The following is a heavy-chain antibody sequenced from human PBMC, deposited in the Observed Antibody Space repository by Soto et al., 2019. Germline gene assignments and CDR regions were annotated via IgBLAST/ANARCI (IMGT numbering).Heavy chain of an antibody. CDR1: GGSINSGAYY. CDR2: IYYSGST. Sequence: PSETLSLTCTVPGGSINSGAYYWNWIRRPPGKGLEWIGDIYYSGSTYYNPSLMSRLTISVDTSMNQFSLKLASVTAADTAVYYCARVGVGVYGMDVWGQGTTVTSP. J-gene: IGHJ6*02. D-gene: IGHD3-16*01. V-gene: IGHV4-31*03. CDR3: ARVGVGVYGMDV.